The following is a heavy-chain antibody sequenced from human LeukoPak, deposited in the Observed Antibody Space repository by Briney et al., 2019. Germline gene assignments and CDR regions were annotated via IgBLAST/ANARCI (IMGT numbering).Heavy chain of an antibody. V-gene: IGHV1-2*02. Sequence: ASVKVSCKASGYTFTGYYMHWVRQAPGQGLEWMGWIDPNSGGTNYAQKFQGRVTMTRDTSISTAYMELSRLRSDDTAVYYCARGAYYYDSSPGFDYWGQGTLVTVSS. J-gene: IGHJ4*02. CDR1: GYTFTGYY. CDR3: ARGAYYYDSSPGFDY. D-gene: IGHD3-22*01. CDR2: IDPNSGGT.